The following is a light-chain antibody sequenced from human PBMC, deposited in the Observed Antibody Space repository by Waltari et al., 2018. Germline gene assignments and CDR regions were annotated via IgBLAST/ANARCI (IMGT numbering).Light chain of an antibody. J-gene: IGLJ3*02. V-gene: IGLV1-51*01. CDR3: ATWDASLSAWV. CDR1: SSNVGSNS. Sequence: QSVLTQPPSVSAAPGQKVTISSSGSSSNVGSNSVAWYPQPPGTAPKVLIYDNTQRPSGIPDRFFGSKSGTSGTLGITGLQTGDEADYYCATWDASLSAWVFGGGTKLTVL. CDR2: DNT.